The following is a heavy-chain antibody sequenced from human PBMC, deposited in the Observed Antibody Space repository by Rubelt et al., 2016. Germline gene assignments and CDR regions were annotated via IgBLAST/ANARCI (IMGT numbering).Heavy chain of an antibody. Sequence: QVQLVQSGAEVKKPGASVKVSCRASGYTFTSYGISWVRQAPGQGLEWMGWISAYNGKKNNAQKLSGRVTSTTDTSTSTAYMELRSLRSDDTAVYYCASSSGSYKFDYWGQGTLVTVSS. J-gene: IGHJ4*02. D-gene: IGHD1-26*01. CDR2: ISAYNGKK. CDR3: ASSSGSYKFDY. V-gene: IGHV1-18*01. CDR1: GYTFTSYG.